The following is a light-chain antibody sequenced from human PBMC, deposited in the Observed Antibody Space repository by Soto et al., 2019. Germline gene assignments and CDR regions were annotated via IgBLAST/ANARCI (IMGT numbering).Light chain of an antibody. CDR2: DVS. Sequence: QSVLTQPPSASGSPGQSVTISCTGTSSDVGGYNYVSWYQQHPGKAPKVMIHDVSKRPSGVPDRFSGSKSGNTASLTVSGLQAEDEADYYCSSYAGSNNFVFGTGTQLTVL. J-gene: IGLJ1*01. CDR1: SSDVGGYNY. CDR3: SSYAGSNNFV. V-gene: IGLV2-8*01.